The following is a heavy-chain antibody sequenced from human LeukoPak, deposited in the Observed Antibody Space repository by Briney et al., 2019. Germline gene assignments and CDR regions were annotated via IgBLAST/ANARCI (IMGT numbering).Heavy chain of an antibody. J-gene: IGHJ6*03. V-gene: IGHV3-23*01. D-gene: IGHD3-10*01. Sequence: PGGSLRLSCAASGFAFSNYAMSWVRQAPGKGLEWVSAISGSGGSTYYADSVKGRFTISRDNSKNTLYLQMNSLRAEDTAVYYCAKDLGFGSGSYPRHYMDVWGKGTTVTISS. CDR1: GFAFSNYA. CDR2: ISGSGGST. CDR3: AKDLGFGSGSYPRHYMDV.